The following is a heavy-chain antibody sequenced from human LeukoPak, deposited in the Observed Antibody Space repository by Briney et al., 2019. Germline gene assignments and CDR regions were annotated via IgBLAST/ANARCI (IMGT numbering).Heavy chain of an antibody. Sequence: GGSLRLSCAASGFTFSSYSMNWVRQAPGKGREWGSLIRDSGETFYADSVKGRFTISRDNSKNPMYLQMNRLRVEDTAVYFCARDRAVTQDWVEFDPWGQGTLVTVSS. CDR2: IRDSGET. V-gene: IGHV3-66*03. CDR1: GFTFSSYS. J-gene: IGHJ5*02. D-gene: IGHD4-17*01. CDR3: ARDRAVTQDWVEFDP.